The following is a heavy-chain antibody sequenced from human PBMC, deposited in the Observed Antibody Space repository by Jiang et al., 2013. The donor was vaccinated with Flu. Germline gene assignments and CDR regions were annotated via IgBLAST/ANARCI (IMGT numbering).Heavy chain of an antibody. V-gene: IGHV4-34*01. Sequence: LLKPSETLSLTCAVYGGSFSGYYWSWIRQPPGKGLEWIGEINHSGSTNYNPSLKSRVTISVDTSKNQFSLKLSSVTAADTAVYYCARDQGYGDYGENDYWGQGTLVTVSS. D-gene: IGHD4-17*01. J-gene: IGHJ4*02. CDR1: GGSFSGYY. CDR3: ARDQGYGDYGENDY. CDR2: INHSGST.